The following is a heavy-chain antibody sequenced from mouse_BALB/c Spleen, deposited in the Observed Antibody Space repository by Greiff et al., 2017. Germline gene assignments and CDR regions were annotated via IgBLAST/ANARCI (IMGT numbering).Heavy chain of an antibody. Sequence: VQLQQSGAELARPGASVKLSCKASGYTFTSYWMQWVKQRPGQGLEWIGAIYPGDGDTRYTQKFKGKATLTADKSSSTAYMQLSSLASEDSAVYYCARWDYGSRRAMDYWGQGTSVTVSS. CDR1: GYTFTSYW. J-gene: IGHJ4*01. V-gene: IGHV1-87*01. CDR3: ARWDYGSRRAMDY. D-gene: IGHD1-1*01. CDR2: IYPGDGDT.